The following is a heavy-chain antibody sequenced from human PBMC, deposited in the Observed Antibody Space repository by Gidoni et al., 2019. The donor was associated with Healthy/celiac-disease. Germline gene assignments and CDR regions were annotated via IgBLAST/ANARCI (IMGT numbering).Heavy chain of an antibody. CDR2: ISSSSSTI. CDR3: AREGYDSSGSRTYGMDV. Sequence: EVKLVESGEGLVQPGGSLRHSCAAAGFPFSTDRLNWVRQAPGKGLESVLYISSSSSTIYYADSVKGRFTISRDNAKNSLYLQMNSLRAEDTAVYYCAREGYDSSGSRTYGMDVWGQGTTVTVSS. D-gene: IGHD3-22*01. CDR1: GFPFSTDR. V-gene: IGHV3-48*01. J-gene: IGHJ6*02.